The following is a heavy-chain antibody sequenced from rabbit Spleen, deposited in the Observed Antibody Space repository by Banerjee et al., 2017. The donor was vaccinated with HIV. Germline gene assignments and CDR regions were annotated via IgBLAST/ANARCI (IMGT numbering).Heavy chain of an antibody. V-gene: IGHV1S40*01. Sequence: QSLEESGGGLVKPGASVTLTCTASGFSFSSSYDMCWVRQAPGKGLEWIGCIYTGNLKTYYASWAKGRFTISKTSSTTVTLQMTSLTVADMATYFCARDAGSGPYIDGYFDLWGPGTLVTVS. CDR2: IYTGNLKT. CDR3: ARDAGSGPYIDGYFDL. D-gene: IGHD8-1*01. J-gene: IGHJ4*01. CDR1: GFSFSSSYD.